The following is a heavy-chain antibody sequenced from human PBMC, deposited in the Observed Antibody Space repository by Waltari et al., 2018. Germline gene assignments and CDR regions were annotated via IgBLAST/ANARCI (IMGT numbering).Heavy chain of an antibody. D-gene: IGHD1-26*01. CDR3: ARDGWENAGYYFDY. V-gene: IGHV3-48*01. J-gene: IGHJ4*02. Sequence: EVQLVESGGGLVQPGGSLRLSCAASGFTFSSYSMNWVRQAPGKGLEWVSYISSSSSTIYYADSVKGRFTISRDNAKNSLYLQMNSLRAEDTAVYYCARDGWENAGYYFDYWGQGTLVTVSS. CDR2: ISSSSSTI. CDR1: GFTFSSYS.